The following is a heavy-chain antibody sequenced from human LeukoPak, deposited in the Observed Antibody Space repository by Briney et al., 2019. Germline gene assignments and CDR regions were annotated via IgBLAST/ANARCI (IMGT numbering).Heavy chain of an antibody. Sequence: GGSLRLSCAASGFTFDDYAMHWVRQAPGKGLEWVSGISWNSGSIGYADSVKGRFTISRDNSKNTLYLQMNSLRAEDTAVYYCAKDPDRVPLYYFDYWGQGTLVTVSS. J-gene: IGHJ4*02. V-gene: IGHV3-9*01. CDR1: GFTFDDYA. CDR3: AKDPDRVPLYYFDY. D-gene: IGHD1-1*01. CDR2: ISWNSGSI.